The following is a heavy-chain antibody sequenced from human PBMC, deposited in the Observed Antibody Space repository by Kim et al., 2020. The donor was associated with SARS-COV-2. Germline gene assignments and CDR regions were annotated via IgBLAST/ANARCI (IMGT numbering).Heavy chain of an antibody. CDR3: ANPRQPDY. D-gene: IGHD6-13*01. Sequence: YPDTGQGRFTISRNNAKNTLYLQMSSLRAEDTAIYYCANPRQPDYWGQGTLVTVSS. V-gene: IGHV3-23*01. J-gene: IGHJ4*02.